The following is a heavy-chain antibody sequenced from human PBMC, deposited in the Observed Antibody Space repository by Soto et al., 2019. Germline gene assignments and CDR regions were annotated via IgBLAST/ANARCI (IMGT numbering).Heavy chain of an antibody. D-gene: IGHD2-2*01. CDR1: GGSFSGYY. V-gene: IGHV4-34*01. J-gene: IGHJ4*02. CDR3: ARRYCSSTSRYHMDY. CDR2: INHSGST. Sequence: SETLSLTCAVYGGSFSGYYWSWIRQPPGKGLEWIGEINHSGSTNYNPSLKSRVTISVDKSKNQFSLKLSSVTAADTAVYYCARRYCSSTSRYHMDYWGQGTLVTVSS.